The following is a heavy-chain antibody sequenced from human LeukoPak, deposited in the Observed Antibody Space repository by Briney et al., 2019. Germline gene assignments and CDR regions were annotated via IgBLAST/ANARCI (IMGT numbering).Heavy chain of an antibody. V-gene: IGHV3-66*01. CDR1: GFTVSSNY. CDR3: AREHYYYYYYGMDV. CDR2: IYSGGST. J-gene: IGHJ6*02. Sequence: PGGSLRLSCAASGFTVSSNYMSWVRQAPGKGLEWVSVIYSGGSTYYADSVKGRFTIPRDNSKNTLYLQMNSLRAEDTAVYYCAREHYYYYYYGMDVWGQGTTVTVSS.